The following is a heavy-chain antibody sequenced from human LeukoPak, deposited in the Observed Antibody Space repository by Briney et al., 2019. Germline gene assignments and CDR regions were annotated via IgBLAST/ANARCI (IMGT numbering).Heavy chain of an antibody. Sequence: PGRSLRLSCEASGFPFRNYGMHWVRQAPGKGLEWVAVIWYDGRNKYYADSVKGRFTISRDNSKNTLDLQMTGLRAEDTAVYYCARERGRGGDSPWFDYWGQGTLVTVSS. CDR2: IWYDGRNK. CDR3: ARERGRGGDSPWFDY. CDR1: GFPFRNYG. V-gene: IGHV3-33*01. D-gene: IGHD3-10*01. J-gene: IGHJ4*02.